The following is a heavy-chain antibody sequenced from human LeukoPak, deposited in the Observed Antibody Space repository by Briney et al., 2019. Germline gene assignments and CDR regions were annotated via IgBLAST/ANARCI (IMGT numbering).Heavy chain of an antibody. D-gene: IGHD2-2*01. CDR3: ARGDCSSTSCYPFRRQSYYYYMDV. CDR2: IYYSGST. J-gene: IGHJ6*03. V-gene: IGHV4-39*01. CDR1: GGSISSSSYY. Sequence: SETLSLTCTVSGGSISSSSYYWGWIRQPPGKGLEWIGSIYYSGSTYYNPSLKSRVTIYVDTSKNQFSLKLSSVTAADTAVYYCARGDCSSTSCYPFRRQSYYYYMDVWGKGTTVTVSS.